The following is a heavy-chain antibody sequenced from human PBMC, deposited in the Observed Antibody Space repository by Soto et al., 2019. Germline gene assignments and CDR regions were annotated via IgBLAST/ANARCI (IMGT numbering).Heavy chain of an antibody. CDR2: IYWDDDK. V-gene: IGHV2-5*02. J-gene: IGHJ4*02. CDR1: GFSLSTSGVG. D-gene: IGHD5-12*01. CDR3: AHVYGGYDNFDY. Sequence: QITLKESGPPLVKPTQTLTLTCTFSGFSLSTSGVGVGWIRQPPGKALEWPALIYWDDDKRYSPSLKSRLTITKDTSKNQVVLTMTNMDPVDTATYYCAHVYGGYDNFDYWGQGTLVTVSS.